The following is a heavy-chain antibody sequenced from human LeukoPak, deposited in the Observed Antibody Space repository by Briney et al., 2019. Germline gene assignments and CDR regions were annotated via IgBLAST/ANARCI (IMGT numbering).Heavy chain of an antibody. J-gene: IGHJ4*02. CDR2: INAGNGNT. Sequence: ASVKVSCKASGYTFTSYAMHWVRQAPGQRLEWMGWINAGNGNTKYSQEFQGRVTITRDTSASTAYMELSSLRSEDMAVYYCARALSGDSLFDYWGQGTLVTVSS. V-gene: IGHV1-3*03. CDR3: ARALSGDSLFDY. D-gene: IGHD3-10*01. CDR1: GYTFTSYA.